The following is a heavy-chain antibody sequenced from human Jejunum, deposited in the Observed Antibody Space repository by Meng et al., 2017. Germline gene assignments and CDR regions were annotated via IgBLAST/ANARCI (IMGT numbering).Heavy chain of an antibody. D-gene: IGHD1-20*01. CDR1: GLSFRGSH. CDR2: INPNSGGT. CDR3: ARKRALYVTGNLPGF. J-gene: IGHJ4*02. V-gene: IGHV1-2*06. Sequence: GDGVEEPWASMKVTCDGSGLSFRGSHIHWVGPAPGQGIEWMGPINPNSGGTDYTQKFQGRVNMTREKSISKAYMDLGSLTFDDPAVYFCARKRALYVTGNLPGFWGQGTLVTVSS.